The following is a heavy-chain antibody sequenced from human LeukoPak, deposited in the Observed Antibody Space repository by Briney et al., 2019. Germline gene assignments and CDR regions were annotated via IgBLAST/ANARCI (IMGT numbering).Heavy chain of an antibody. CDR2: IIPIFGTA. Sequence: SVKVSCKASGGTFSSYAISWVRQTPGQGLEWMGGIIPIFGTANYAQKFQGRVTITADESTSTAYMELSSLRSEDTALYYCARGGIRSGYSPRYYYYGMDVWGQGTTVTVSS. CDR3: ARGGIRSGYSPRYYYYGMDV. V-gene: IGHV1-69*13. CDR1: GGTFSSYA. D-gene: IGHD3-22*01. J-gene: IGHJ6*02.